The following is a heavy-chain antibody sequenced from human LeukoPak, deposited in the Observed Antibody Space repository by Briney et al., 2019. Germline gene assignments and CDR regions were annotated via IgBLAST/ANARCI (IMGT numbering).Heavy chain of an antibody. J-gene: IGHJ5*02. D-gene: IGHD4-17*01. CDR3: AKGARDDYGDYFSWFDP. CDR2: ISYDGSKK. Sequence: GGSLRLSCAASGFTFSSYGMHWVRQAPGKGLEWVAVISYDGSKKYHVDSVKGRVTIARDNSKNTLYLQMNSLRAEDTAVYYCAKGARDDYGDYFSWFDPWGQGTLVTVSS. V-gene: IGHV3-30*18. CDR1: GFTFSSYG.